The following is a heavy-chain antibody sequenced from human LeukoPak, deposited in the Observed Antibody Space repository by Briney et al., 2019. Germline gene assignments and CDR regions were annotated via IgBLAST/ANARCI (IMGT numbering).Heavy chain of an antibody. Sequence: SGGSLRLLCGPSGFTFSIYAMSGLPHAPEEGLVCGSDNTGGGGNIYSADSVKGRLTISRVHSQYRLYLQINIRSAEDTGVYYWAAYYYDSSGYFWGQGTLVTVSS. V-gene: IGHV3-23*01. CDR3: AAYYYDSSGYF. J-gene: IGHJ4*02. CDR1: GFTFSIYA. CDR2: NTGGGGNI. D-gene: IGHD3-22*01.